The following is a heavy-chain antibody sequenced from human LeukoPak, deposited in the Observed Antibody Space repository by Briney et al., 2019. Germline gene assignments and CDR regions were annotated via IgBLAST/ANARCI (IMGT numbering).Heavy chain of an antibody. V-gene: IGHV3-23*01. J-gene: IGHJ3*02. D-gene: IGHD6-19*01. CDR3: AKGKTSGWDQDAFDI. Sequence: PGASLRLSCAAAGFTFSSYAMSWVRQAPGKGLEWVSRIIAPGGSTYYADSVKGRFAISRDNSKNTLYLQLNSLRVEDTAVYYCAKGKTSGWDQDAFDIWGQGTMVTVSS. CDR2: IIAPGGST. CDR1: GFTFSSYA.